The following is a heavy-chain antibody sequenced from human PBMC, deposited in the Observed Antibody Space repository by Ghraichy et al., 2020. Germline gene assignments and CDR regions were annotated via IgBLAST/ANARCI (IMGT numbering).Heavy chain of an antibody. Sequence: GGSLRLSCAASGFTFSSYGMHWVRQAPGKGLEWVAVIWYDGSNKYYADSVKGRFTISRDNSKNTLYLQMNSLRAEDTAVYYCARAQGSSGWYYYYGMDVWGQGTTVTVSS. CDR3: ARAQGSSGWYYYYGMDV. CDR1: GFTFSSYG. V-gene: IGHV3-33*01. D-gene: IGHD6-19*01. CDR2: IWYDGSNK. J-gene: IGHJ6*02.